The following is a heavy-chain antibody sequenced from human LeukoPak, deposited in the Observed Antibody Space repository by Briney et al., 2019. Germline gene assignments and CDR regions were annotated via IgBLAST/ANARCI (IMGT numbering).Heavy chain of an antibody. CDR1: GFTFSSYA. V-gene: IGHV3-23*01. J-gene: IGHJ4*02. CDR3: AKCVLPIAGPGPNIVRYFDS. Sequence: PGGSLRLSCAASGFTFSSYALTWVRQAPGEGLEWVSTTSAAASSTYYADSVKGRFTISRDNSKNTLYLQMNSLRAEDTAIYYCAKCVLPIAGPGPNIVRYFDSWGQGTLVTVSS. D-gene: IGHD3-16*02. CDR2: TSAAASST.